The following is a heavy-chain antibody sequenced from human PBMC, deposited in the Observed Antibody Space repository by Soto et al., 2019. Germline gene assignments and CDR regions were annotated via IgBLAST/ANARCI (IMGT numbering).Heavy chain of an antibody. V-gene: IGHV5-51*01. CDR3: ARSPRSSPCLGIPVEAAFLSLHS. Sequence: GESLKISCQCSGYTFSNFWIGWVRQLPGKGLEWMGIIYPGDHETRYSPSFHGKVTISADKSINTAYLQWNSLQASVTSFYFSARSPRSSPCLGIPVEAAFLSLHS. J-gene: IGHJ5*01. D-gene: IGHD6-13*01. CDR2: IYPGDHET. CDR1: GYTFSNFW.